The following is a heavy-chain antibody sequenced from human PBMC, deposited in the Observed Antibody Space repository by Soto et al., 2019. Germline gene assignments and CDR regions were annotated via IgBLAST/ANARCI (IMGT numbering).Heavy chain of an antibody. V-gene: IGHV4-39*01. CDR1: GGSINNANYH. CDR3: ARQGRFYGSGSFFDP. Sequence: SETLSLTCTVSGGSINNANYHWGWIRQPPGKGLEYIGNIYYSGIISYNPSLQSRVTISVDTSKNQFSLKLTSVTAADTAVYYCARQGRFYGSGSFFDPWGQGTLVTVSS. D-gene: IGHD3-10*01. J-gene: IGHJ5*02. CDR2: IYYSGII.